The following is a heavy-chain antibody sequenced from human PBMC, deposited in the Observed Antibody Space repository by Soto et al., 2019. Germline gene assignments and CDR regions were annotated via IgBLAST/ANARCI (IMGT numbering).Heavy chain of an antibody. CDR1: GGTFSSYA. J-gene: IGHJ4*02. CDR3: ARALYCSSTSCYGGY. CDR2: IIPIFGTA. Sequence: QVQLVQSGAEVKKPGSSVKVSCKASGGTFSSYAISWVRQAPGQGLEWMGGIIPIFGTASYAQKFQGRVTITADKSTSTAYMELSSLRSEDTAVYYCARALYCSSTSCYGGYWGQGTLVTVSS. V-gene: IGHV1-69*06. D-gene: IGHD2-2*01.